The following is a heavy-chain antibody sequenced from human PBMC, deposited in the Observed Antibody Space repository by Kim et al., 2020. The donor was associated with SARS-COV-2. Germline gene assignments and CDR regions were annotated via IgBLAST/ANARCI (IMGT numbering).Heavy chain of an antibody. D-gene: IGHD3-22*01. V-gene: IGHV4-39*02. Sequence: SETLSLTCTVSGGSISSSSYYWGWIRQPPGKGLEWIGSIYYSGSTYYNPSLKSRVTISVDTSKNQFPLKLSSVTAADTAVYYCAREPFITMIVVAQGYYCGMDVWGQGTTVTVSS. J-gene: IGHJ6*02. CDR3: AREPFITMIVVAQGYYCGMDV. CDR1: GGSISSSSYY. CDR2: IYYSGST.